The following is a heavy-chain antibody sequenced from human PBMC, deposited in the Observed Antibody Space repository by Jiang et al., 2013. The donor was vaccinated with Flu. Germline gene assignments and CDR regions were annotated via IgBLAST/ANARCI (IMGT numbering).Heavy chain of an antibody. CDR1: FTSYW. V-gene: IGHV5-51*01. CDR3: ARGYCSSTSCPKSYYYYGMDV. J-gene: IGHJ6*02. Sequence: FTSYWIGWVRQMPGKGLEWMGIIYPGDSDTRYSPSFQGQVTISADKSISTAYLQWSSLKASDTAMYYCARGYCSSTSCPKSYYYYGMDVWGQGTTVTVSS. CDR2: IYPGDSDT. D-gene: IGHD2-2*01.